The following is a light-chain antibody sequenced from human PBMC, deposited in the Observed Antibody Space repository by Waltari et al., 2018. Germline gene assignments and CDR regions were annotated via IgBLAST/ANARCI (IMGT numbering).Light chain of an antibody. J-gene: IGLJ2*01. CDR2: DAN. Sequence: QSGLTQPASVSGSPGQSITISCTGSSGDVGSYKLVSWYQRHPGKAPKLIISDANDRPSGVSNRFSGSNSGNTASLTISGLQAEDEADYYCCSYAGGSVIFGGGTKLTVL. CDR3: CSYAGGSVI. CDR1: SGDVGSYKL. V-gene: IGLV2-23*01.